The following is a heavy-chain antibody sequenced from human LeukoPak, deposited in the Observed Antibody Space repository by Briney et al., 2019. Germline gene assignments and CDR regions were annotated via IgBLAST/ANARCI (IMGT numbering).Heavy chain of an antibody. D-gene: IGHD2-2*01. J-gene: IGHJ6*03. CDR3: AKAIVVGSYYYYYMDV. CDR2: ISGSGGST. V-gene: IGHV3-23*01. CDR1: GFTFDDYA. Sequence: GGSLRLSCAASGFTFDDYAMSWVRQAPGKGLEWVSAISGSGGSTYYADSVKGRFTISRDNSKNTLYLQMNSLRAEDTAVYYCAKAIVVGSYYYYYMDVWGKGTTVTVSS.